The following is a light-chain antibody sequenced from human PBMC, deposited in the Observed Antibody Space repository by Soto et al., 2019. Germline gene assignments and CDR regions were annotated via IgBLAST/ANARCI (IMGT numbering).Light chain of an antibody. J-gene: IGKJ2*01. CDR2: LGS. CDR1: QSLLHSNGYNY. V-gene: IGKV2-28*01. Sequence: DIVMTQSPLSLPVTPGEPASISCRSNQSLLHSNGYNYLDWYLQKPGQSPQLLIYLGSNRASGVPDRFSGSGLGTDFTLKISRVEAEDVGVYYCMQGKYTFGQGTKLEIK. CDR3: MQGKYT.